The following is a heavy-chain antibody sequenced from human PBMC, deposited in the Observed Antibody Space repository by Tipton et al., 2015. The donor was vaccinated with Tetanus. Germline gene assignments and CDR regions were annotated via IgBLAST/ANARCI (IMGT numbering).Heavy chain of an antibody. V-gene: IGHV3-30-3*02. D-gene: IGHD3-10*01. Sequence: SLRLSCTPSGFTVTGFSIHWVRQAPGKVLEWLAVFSWDASNKFYADSVKGRFTISRDTSKNTLYLQMTSLRAEDTAVYHCAKMYGSGSYNNLVDYRGPGTLVTVSS. CDR1: GFTVTGFS. J-gene: IGHJ4*02. CDR2: FSWDASNK. CDR3: AKMYGSGSYNNLVDY.